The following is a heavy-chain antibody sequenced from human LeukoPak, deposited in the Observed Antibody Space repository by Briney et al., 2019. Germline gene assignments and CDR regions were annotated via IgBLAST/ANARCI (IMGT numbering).Heavy chain of an antibody. CDR3: ARQPDHSSTWYPFDY. D-gene: IGHD6-13*01. CDR2: IYYGGST. V-gene: IGHV4-39*01. CDR1: GGSISSTTYY. Sequence: PSETLSLTCTVSGGSISSTTYYWGWIRQPPGKGLEWIGSIYYGGSTYYNPSLKSRVTISVDTSKNQFSLQLNSVTAADTAVYYCARQPDHSSTWYPFDYWGQGILITVSS. J-gene: IGHJ4*02.